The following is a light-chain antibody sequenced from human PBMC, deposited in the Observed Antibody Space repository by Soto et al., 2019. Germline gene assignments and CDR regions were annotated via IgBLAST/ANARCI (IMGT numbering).Light chain of an antibody. CDR3: QQRSNGPPMYT. Sequence: EIVLTQSPAPLSLSPGERTTLSCRASQSVSSYLAWYQQKPGQAPRLLIYDASNTATGIPARFSGSGSGTDFTLTVSSLESEDFAAYYCQQRSNGPPMYTFDQGTKLEIK. CDR2: DAS. J-gene: IGKJ2*01. V-gene: IGKV3-11*01. CDR1: QSVSSY.